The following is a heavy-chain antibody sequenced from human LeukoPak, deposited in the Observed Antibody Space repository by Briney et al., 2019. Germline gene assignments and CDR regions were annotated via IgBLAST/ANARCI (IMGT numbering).Heavy chain of an antibody. Sequence: GGSLRLSCAASGFTFSTYGMHWVRQAPGKGLEWVAVISYDGSNKYYADFVKGRFTISRDNSKNTLYLQMNSLRAEDTAVYYCAKVGRVVPAAIYYFDYWGQGTLVTVSS. V-gene: IGHV3-30*18. D-gene: IGHD2-2*01. CDR2: ISYDGSNK. J-gene: IGHJ4*02. CDR1: GFTFSTYG. CDR3: AKVGRVVPAAIYYFDY.